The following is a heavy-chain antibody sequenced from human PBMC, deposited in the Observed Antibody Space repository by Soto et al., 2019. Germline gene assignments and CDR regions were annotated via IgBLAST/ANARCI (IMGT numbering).Heavy chain of an antibody. J-gene: IGHJ4*02. Sequence: GSLRLSCVASGFTFSNYAMSWVRQAPGKGLEWVSGIRGGGETIYYSDSVTGRLTLSRDNSKNTVYLQMHSLRAEDTAVYYCARYGDSMEWSFDYWGQGTPVTVS. CDR2: IRGGGETI. CDR3: ARYGDSMEWSFDY. V-gene: IGHV3-23*01. CDR1: GFTFSNYA. D-gene: IGHD4-17*01.